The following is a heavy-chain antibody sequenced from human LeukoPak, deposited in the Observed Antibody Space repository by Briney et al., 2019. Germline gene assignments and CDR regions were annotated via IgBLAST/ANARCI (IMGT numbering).Heavy chain of an antibody. CDR2: ISAYNGNT. V-gene: IGHV1-18*01. D-gene: IGHD3-22*01. Sequence: ASVKVSCKASGYTFTSYGISWVRQAPGQGLEWMGWISAYNGNTNYAQKLQGRVTMTTDTSTSTAYMELSSLRSEDTAVYYCARADYYDSSGSDSLGYYYYMDVWGKGTTVTVSS. J-gene: IGHJ6*03. CDR3: ARADYYDSSGSDSLGYYYYMDV. CDR1: GYTFTSYG.